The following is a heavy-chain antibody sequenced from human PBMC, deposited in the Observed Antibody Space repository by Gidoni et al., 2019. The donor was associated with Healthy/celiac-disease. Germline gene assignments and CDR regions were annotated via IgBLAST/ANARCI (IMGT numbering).Heavy chain of an antibody. CDR2: ISYDGSNE. J-gene: IGHJ3*02. CDR1: GFTFSPYA. D-gene: IGHD5-18*01. V-gene: IGHV3-30-3*01. Sequence: QVQLVQSGGGVVLPGRSLRLSCAAPGFTFSPYAMHWVRQAPGKGLEWVAVISYDGSNECYADSVKGRFTISRDNSKNTLYLQMNSLRAEDTAVYYCASSKRGYSYGRNDAFDIWGQGTMVTVSS. CDR3: ASSKRGYSYGRNDAFDI.